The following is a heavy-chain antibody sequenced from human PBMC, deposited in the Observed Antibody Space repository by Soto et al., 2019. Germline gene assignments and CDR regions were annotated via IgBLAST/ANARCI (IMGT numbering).Heavy chain of an antibody. V-gene: IGHV1-2*04. Sequence: ASVKVSCKASGYTFTGYYMHWVRQAPGQGLEWMGWINPNSGGTNYAQKFQGWVTMTRDTSISTAYMELSRLRSDDTAVYYCARVGTRYYVFGGVYRVDAFDIWGQGTMVTVSS. CDR1: GYTFTGYY. D-gene: IGHD3-3*01. CDR2: INPNSGGT. CDR3: ARVGTRYYVFGGVYRVDAFDI. J-gene: IGHJ3*02.